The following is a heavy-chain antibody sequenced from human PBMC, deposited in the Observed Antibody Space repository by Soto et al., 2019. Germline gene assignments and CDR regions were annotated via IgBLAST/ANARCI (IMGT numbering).Heavy chain of an antibody. J-gene: IGHJ3*01. CDR1: GFTFSSFA. CDR2: VTSSGSST. D-gene: IGHD1-26*01. Sequence: GQLLESGGGMVQPGGSLRLSCAASGFTFSSFAMNWVRLPPGRGLEWVAAVTSSGSSTHYADSVKGRFTISRDNSKNTRYLKMTGLRANDPVGYYLAKGGAVLLEPFDVWGQGPMVTVSS. CDR3: AKGGAVLLEPFDV. V-gene: IGHV3-23*01.